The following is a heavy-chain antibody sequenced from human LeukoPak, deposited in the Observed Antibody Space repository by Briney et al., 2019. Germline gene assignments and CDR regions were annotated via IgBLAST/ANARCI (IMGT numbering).Heavy chain of an antibody. CDR3: AREGPLFCGTDCFSF. D-gene: IGHD2-21*02. V-gene: IGHV4-4*07. CDR1: GYSISSGYY. J-gene: IGHJ4*02. Sequence: SETLSLTCTVSGYSISSGYYWSWVRQPAGKGLEWIGRIYGSGITDYNASLRSRVTMSIDKSQNQFSLKLTSVTAADTAVCYCAREGPLFCGTDCFSFWGQGTLVTVSS. CDR2: IYGSGIT.